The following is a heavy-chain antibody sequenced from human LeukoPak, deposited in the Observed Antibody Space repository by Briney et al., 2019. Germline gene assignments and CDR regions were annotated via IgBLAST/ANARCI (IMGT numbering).Heavy chain of an antibody. Sequence: PSETLSLTCTVSGGSISTYYWSWIRQPPGKGLEWIGYIYYSGSTNYNPSLKSRVTISVDTSKNQFSLKLGSVTAADTAVYYCARGEAANYYYYGMDVWGQGTRVSVFS. J-gene: IGHJ6*02. CDR3: ARGEAANYYYYGMDV. D-gene: IGHD2-15*01. CDR1: GGSISTYY. V-gene: IGHV4-59*08. CDR2: IYYSGST.